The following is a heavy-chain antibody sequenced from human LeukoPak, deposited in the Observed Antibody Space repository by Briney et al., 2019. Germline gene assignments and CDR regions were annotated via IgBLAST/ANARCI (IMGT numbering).Heavy chain of an antibody. CDR3: ASLVVPAVEALNAFDI. D-gene: IGHD2-2*01. Sequence: QPGGSLRLSCAASGFTFDDYAMRWVRQAPGKGLEWVSLISGDGGSTYYADSVRGRFTISRDNSKNSLYLQMNSLRTEDTALYYCASLVVPAVEALNAFDIWGQGTMVTVSS. CDR1: GFTFDDYA. V-gene: IGHV3-43*02. CDR2: ISGDGGST. J-gene: IGHJ3*02.